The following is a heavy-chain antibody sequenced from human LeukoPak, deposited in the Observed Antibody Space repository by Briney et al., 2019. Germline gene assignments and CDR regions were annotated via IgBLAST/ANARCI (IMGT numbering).Heavy chain of an antibody. V-gene: IGHV3-21*01. CDR1: GFTFSSYS. CDR3: AREPTYTNSWYTTCDY. CDR2: ISSSSSYI. D-gene: IGHD6-19*01. J-gene: IGHJ4*02. Sequence: PGGSLRLSCAASGFTFSSYSMNWVRQAPGKGLEWVSSISSSSSYIYYADSVKGRFTISRDNAKNSLYLQMSSLRAEDTAGYYCAREPTYTNSWYTTCDYWGQGTLVTVSS.